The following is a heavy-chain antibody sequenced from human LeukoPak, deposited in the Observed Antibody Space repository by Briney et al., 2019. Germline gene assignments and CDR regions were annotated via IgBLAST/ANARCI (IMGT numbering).Heavy chain of an antibody. J-gene: IGHJ4*02. CDR3: ARDRETYYYDSSGPIDY. D-gene: IGHD3-22*01. CDR1: GYTFTGYY. V-gene: IGHV1-2*02. Sequence: GASVTVSCKASGYTFTGYYMHWVRQAPGQGLEWMGWINPNSGGTNYAQKFQGRVTMTRDTSISTAYMELSRLRSDDTAVYYCARDRETYYYDSSGPIDYWGQGTLVTVSS. CDR2: INPNSGGT.